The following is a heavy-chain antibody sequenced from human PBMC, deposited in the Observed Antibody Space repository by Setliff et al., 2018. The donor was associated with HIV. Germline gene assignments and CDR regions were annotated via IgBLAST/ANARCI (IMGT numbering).Heavy chain of an antibody. J-gene: IGHJ5*02. CDR2: SIPILGIG. V-gene: IGHV1-69*04. CDR1: GGTFSSYT. CDR3: ARDGFPDSTWRPTDL. D-gene: IGHD6-13*01. Sequence: SVKVSCKASGGTFSSYTINWVRQAPGQGLEWMGRSIPILGIGNDEQAQKFKGRVTFTADKSTSTVYMELSSLRSEDTAVYYCARDGFPDSTWRPTDLWGQGTLVTVSS.